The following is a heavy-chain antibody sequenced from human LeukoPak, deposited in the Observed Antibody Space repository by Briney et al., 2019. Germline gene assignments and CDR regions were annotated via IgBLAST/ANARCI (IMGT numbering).Heavy chain of an antibody. CDR1: GFTFRNYW. CDR2: INHDGSKE. V-gene: IGHV3-7*01. D-gene: IGHD1-26*01. CDR3: ASPGIVGTSFHYFDY. J-gene: IGHJ4*02. Sequence: GGSLRLSCTASGFTFRNYWMSWVRQVPGKGLEWLANINHDGSKEDYVDSVKGRFTISRDNAKNSLYLQMNSLRAEDTAVYYCASPGIVGTSFHYFDYWGQGTLVTVSS.